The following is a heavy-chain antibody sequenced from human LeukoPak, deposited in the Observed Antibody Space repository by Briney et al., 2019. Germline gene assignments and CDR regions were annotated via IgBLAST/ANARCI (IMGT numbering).Heavy chain of an antibody. V-gene: IGHV3-9*01. D-gene: IGHD2-21*01. CDR2: ISWNSGSI. CDR3: LTIVETDLDAFDI. Sequence: GGSLRLSCAASGFTFDDYAMHWVRQAPGKGLEWVSGISWNSGSIGYADSVKGRFTISRDNAKSTLYLQMNSLRAEDTAVYYCLTIVETDLDAFDIWGQGTKVTVSS. J-gene: IGHJ3*02. CDR1: GFTFDDYA.